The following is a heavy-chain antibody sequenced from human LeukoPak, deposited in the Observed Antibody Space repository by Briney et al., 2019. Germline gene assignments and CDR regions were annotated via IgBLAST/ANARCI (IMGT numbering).Heavy chain of an antibody. CDR3: ARFSIAAEYYFDY. Sequence: ASVKVSCKASGYTFTGYYMHWVRQAPGRGLEWMGWINPNSGGTNYAQKFQGRVTMTRDTSISTAYMELSRLRSDDTAVYYCARFSIAAEYYFDYWGQGTLVTVSS. CDR2: INPNSGGT. J-gene: IGHJ4*02. D-gene: IGHD6-13*01. V-gene: IGHV1-2*02. CDR1: GYTFTGYY.